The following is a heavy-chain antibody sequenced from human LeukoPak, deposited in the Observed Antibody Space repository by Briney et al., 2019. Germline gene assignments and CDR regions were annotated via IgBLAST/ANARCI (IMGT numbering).Heavy chain of an antibody. CDR2: FDPEDGET. Sequence: ASVKVSCKVSGYTLTELSMHWVRQAPGKGLEWMGGFDPEDGETIYAQKFQGRVTMTEDTSTDTAYMELSSLRSEDTAVYYCARGLRGSGSYFYYYYYYMDVWGKGTTVTISS. CDR3: ARGLRGSGSYFYYYYYYMDV. CDR1: GYTLTELS. J-gene: IGHJ6*03. V-gene: IGHV1-24*01. D-gene: IGHD3-10*01.